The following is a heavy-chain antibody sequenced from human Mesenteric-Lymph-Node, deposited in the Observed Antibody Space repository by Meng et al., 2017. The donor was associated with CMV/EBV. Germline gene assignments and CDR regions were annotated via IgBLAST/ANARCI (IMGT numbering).Heavy chain of an antibody. CDR3: ARAGIVVVPAAHRDYYYYGMDV. Sequence: ASVKVSCKASGYTFTSYDINWVRQATGQGLEWMGWMNPNSGNTGYAQKFQGRVTITTDESTSTAYMELSSLRSEDTAVYYCARAGIVVVPAAHRDYYYYGMDVWGQGTTVTVSS. D-gene: IGHD2-2*01. CDR1: GYTFTSYD. CDR2: MNPNSGNT. J-gene: IGHJ6*02. V-gene: IGHV1-8*01.